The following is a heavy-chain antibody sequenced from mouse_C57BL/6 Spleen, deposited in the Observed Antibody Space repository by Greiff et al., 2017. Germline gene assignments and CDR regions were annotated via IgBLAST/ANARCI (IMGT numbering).Heavy chain of an antibody. J-gene: IGHJ4*01. CDR2: INPNNGGT. CDR3: ARLADGYYFYYAMDY. Sequence: EVMLVESGPELVKPGASVKIPCKASGYTFTDYNMDWVKQSHGKSLEWIGDINPNNGGTIYNQKFKGKATLTVDKSSSTAYMELRSLTSEDTAVYYCARLADGYYFYYAMDYWGQGTSVTVSS. CDR1: GYTFTDYN. D-gene: IGHD2-3*01. V-gene: IGHV1-18*01.